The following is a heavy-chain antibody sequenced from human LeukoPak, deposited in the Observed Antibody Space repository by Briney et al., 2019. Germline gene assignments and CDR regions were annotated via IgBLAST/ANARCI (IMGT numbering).Heavy chain of an antibody. CDR3: ARGGSRSYTSSTLDY. CDR2: ISYSGST. D-gene: IGHD6-6*01. V-gene: IGHV4-59*12. J-gene: IGHJ4*02. CDR1: GGSITVYY. Sequence: PSETLSFTCSVSGGSITVYYWTWIRQSPGKGLEWIGSISYSGSTNYNPSLKSRVTISIDTSKNRFSLKVSSVIAADTAMNYCARGGSRSYTSSTLDYWGQGTLVTVSS.